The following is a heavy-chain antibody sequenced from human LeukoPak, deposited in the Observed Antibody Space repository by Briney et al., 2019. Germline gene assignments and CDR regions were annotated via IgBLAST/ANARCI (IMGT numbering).Heavy chain of an antibody. CDR2: IYPGDSDT. V-gene: IGHV5-51*01. J-gene: IGHJ4*02. Sequence: GESLQISCKGSGSSFTSYWIGWVRPMPGKGLEWMGIIYPGDSDTRYSPSFQGQVTISADKSISTAYLQWSSLKASVTAMYYCARHGDDYGQDYWGQGTLVTVSS. D-gene: IGHD4-17*01. CDR1: GSSFTSYW. CDR3: ARHGDDYGQDY.